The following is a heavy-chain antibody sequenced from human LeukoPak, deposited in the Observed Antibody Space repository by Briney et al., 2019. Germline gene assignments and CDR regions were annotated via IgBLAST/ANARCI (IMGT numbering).Heavy chain of an antibody. CDR1: GYTFTSYG. V-gene: IGHV1-18*01. D-gene: IGHD3-10*01. CDR3: ARRNYGSGRIGDYGMDV. CDR2: ISAYNGNT. Sequence: ASVKVSCKASGYTFTSYGISWVRQAPGQGLEWMGWISAYNGNTNYAQKLQGRVTMTTDTSTSTAYMELRSLRSEDTAVYYCARRNYGSGRIGDYGMDVWGQGTTVTVSS. J-gene: IGHJ6*02.